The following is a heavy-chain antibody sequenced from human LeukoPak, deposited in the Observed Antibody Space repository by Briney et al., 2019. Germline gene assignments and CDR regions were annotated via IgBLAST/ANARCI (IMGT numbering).Heavy chain of an antibody. CDR3: ARGYYGYYGMDV. CDR2: IIPILGIA. J-gene: IGHJ6*02. V-gene: IGHV1-69*04. CDR1: GGTFSSYA. Sequence: SVKVSCKASGGTFSSYAISWVRQAPGQGLEWMGRIIPILGIANYAQKFQGRVTITADKSTSTAYMELSSLRSEDTAVYYCARGYYGYYGMDVWGQGTTVTVSS.